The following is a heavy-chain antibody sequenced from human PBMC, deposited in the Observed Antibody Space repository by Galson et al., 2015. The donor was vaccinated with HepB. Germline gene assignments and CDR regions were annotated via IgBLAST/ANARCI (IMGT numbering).Heavy chain of an antibody. CDR1: DGSISSGGFY. J-gene: IGHJ4*02. V-gene: IGHV4-31*03. Sequence: TLSLTCTVSDGSISSGGFYWGWIRQHPGKGLEYIGYVSHSGSTYYNPSLKSRVTVSVDTSKDQFSLKLRSVTAADTAVYYCACARGVSNGWYYFDSWGQGTLVTVSS. CDR2: VSHSGST. D-gene: IGHD6-19*01. CDR3: ACARGVSNGWYYFDS.